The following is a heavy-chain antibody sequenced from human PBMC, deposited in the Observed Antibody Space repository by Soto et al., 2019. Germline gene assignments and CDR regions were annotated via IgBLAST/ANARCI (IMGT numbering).Heavy chain of an antibody. CDR2: IIPIFGTA. Sequence: QVQLVQSGAEVKKPGSSVKVSCKASGGTFSSYAISWVRQAPGQGLEWMGGIIPIFGTANYAQKFQGRVTITADESTSTAYMELSSLRSEDTAVYYCARDQGSTRHYYYYYGMDVWGQGTTVTVSS. D-gene: IGHD1-1*01. CDR1: GGTFSSYA. V-gene: IGHV1-69*01. CDR3: ARDQGSTRHYYYYYGMDV. J-gene: IGHJ6*02.